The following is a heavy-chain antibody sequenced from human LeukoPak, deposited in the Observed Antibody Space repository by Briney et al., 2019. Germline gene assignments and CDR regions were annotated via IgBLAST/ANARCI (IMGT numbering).Heavy chain of an antibody. D-gene: IGHD6-19*01. CDR2: ISSSSSYI. V-gene: IGHV3-21*04. J-gene: IGHJ4*02. Sequence: GGSLRLSCAASGFTFSSYSMNWVRQAPGKGLEWVSSISSSSSYIYYADSVKGRFTISRDNSKNTLYLQMNSLRADDTAVYYCAKGSSGWYLGYFDCWGQGTLVTASS. CDR3: AKGSSGWYLGYFDC. CDR1: GFTFSSYS.